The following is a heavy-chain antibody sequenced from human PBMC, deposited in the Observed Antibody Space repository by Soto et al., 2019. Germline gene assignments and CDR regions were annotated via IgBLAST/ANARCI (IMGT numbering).Heavy chain of an antibody. D-gene: IGHD3-10*01. J-gene: IGHJ5*01. CDR2: ISGRGDFT. V-gene: IGHV3-23*01. CDR3: AKVPLHYHQAPFNFFDS. Sequence: GGSLRLSCAASGFTFSSFAMNWVRQAPGKTLEWVSTISGRGDFTYYADSVKGRFTISRDNSNNTLYLQMNSLRAEDTAIYYCAKVPLHYHQAPFNFFDSWGQGTLVTVSS. CDR1: GFTFSSFA.